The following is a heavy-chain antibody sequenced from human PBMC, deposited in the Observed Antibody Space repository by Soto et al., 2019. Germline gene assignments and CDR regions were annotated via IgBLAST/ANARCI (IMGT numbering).Heavy chain of an antibody. CDR3: AKDLTRQLAYWLDP. CDR1: GFSFTGYY. J-gene: IGHJ5*02. D-gene: IGHD6-6*01. V-gene: IGHV1-2*02. Sequence: ASVKVSCKASGFSFTGYYIHWLRQAPGQGLEWMGWINAHSGGTEYAQKFQGRVTLTRDTSIATAYLTLTSLTSDDTALYYCAKDLTRQLAYWLDPWGQGTQVTVAS. CDR2: INAHSGGT.